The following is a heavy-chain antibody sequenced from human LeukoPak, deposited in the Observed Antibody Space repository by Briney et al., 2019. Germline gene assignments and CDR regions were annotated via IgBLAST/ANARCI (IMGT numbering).Heavy chain of an antibody. J-gene: IGHJ6*03. D-gene: IGHD4-23*01. CDR2: INSDGSST. V-gene: IGHV3-74*01. Sequence: GGSLRLSCAASGFTFSSYWMHWVRQAPGKGPVWVSRINSDGSSTSYADSVKGRFTISRDNAKNTLYLQMNSLRAEDTAVYYCASGDYGGARTAYYYYYMDVWGKGTTVTVSS. CDR1: GFTFSSYW. CDR3: ASGDYGGARTAYYYYYMDV.